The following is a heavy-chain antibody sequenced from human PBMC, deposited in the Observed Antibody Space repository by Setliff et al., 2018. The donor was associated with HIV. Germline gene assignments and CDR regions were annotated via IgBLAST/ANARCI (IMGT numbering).Heavy chain of an antibody. V-gene: IGHV3-74*01. J-gene: IGHJ4*02. CDR2: ISSDGSDT. Sequence: GGSLRLSCADSGFTFSASWMHWVRQVPVRGLVWVSRISSDGSDTHYADSVKGRFTISRDNTRNTLYLQMESLRAEDTAVYYCAAVFTGEPGRSLDYWGQGTPVTVSS. CDR3: AAVFTGEPGRSLDY. D-gene: IGHD1-26*01. CDR1: GFTFSASW.